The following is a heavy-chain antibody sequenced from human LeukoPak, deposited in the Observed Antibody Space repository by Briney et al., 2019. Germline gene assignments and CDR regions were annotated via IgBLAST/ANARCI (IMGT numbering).Heavy chain of an antibody. CDR1: GYTFSSYG. J-gene: IGHJ4*02. CDR2: ISAYNGNT. V-gene: IGHV1-18*01. Sequence: ASVKVSCKASGYTFSSYGIIWVRQAPGQGLEWMGWISAYNGNTNYAQNLQGRVTMTTDTSTSTAYMELRSLRSDDTAVYYCARDLGIAVAGQFDYWGQGTLVTASS. CDR3: ARDLGIAVAGQFDY. D-gene: IGHD6-19*01.